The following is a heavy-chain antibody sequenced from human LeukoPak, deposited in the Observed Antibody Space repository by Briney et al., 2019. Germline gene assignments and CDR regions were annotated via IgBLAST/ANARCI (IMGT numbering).Heavy chain of an antibody. D-gene: IGHD3-22*01. V-gene: IGHV3-73*01. CDR3: RGAYYDSGGPEYYFDY. CDR2: IRGKGDSYST. CDR1: GFPFSGSA. J-gene: IGHJ4*02. Sequence: QSGGSLRLSCAASGFPFSGSALHWVRQASGKGLEWVGRIRGKGDSYSTAYAASVKGRFTISRDDSKNTAYLQMNSLKTEDTAVYYCRGAYYDSGGPEYYFDYWGQGTLVTVSS.